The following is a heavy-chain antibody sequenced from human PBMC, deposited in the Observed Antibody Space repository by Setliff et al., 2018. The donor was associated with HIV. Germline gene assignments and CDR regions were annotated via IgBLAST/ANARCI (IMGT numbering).Heavy chain of an antibody. CDR1: GGTFSSYA. CDR3: ASGGTGYSSGWLVYFAFDI. V-gene: IGHV1-69*05. CDR2: IIPIFGTA. D-gene: IGHD6-19*01. Sequence: VSCKASGGTFSSYAISWVRQAPGQGLEWMGGIIPIFGTANYAQKFQGRVTITTDESTSTAYMELSSLRSEDTAVYYCASGGTGYSSGWLVYFAFDIWGQGTMVTVSS. J-gene: IGHJ3*02.